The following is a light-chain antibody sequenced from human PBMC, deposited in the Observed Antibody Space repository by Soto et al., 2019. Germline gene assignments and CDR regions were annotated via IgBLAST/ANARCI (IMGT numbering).Light chain of an antibody. Sequence: DIQMTQSPSSLSASVGDSVTITCRASQGIITYLVWYQQRQGRAPKLLIYDASSLLSGVPSRFSDSGSGTDFTLTISSLQPEDFSTYDCQQSYRTPYTFGQGNKLETK. J-gene: IGKJ2*01. CDR2: DAS. V-gene: IGKV1-39*01. CDR1: QGIITY. CDR3: QQSYRTPYT.